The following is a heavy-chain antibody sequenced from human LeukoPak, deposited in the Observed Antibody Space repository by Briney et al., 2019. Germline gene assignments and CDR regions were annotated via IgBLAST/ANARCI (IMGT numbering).Heavy chain of an antibody. CDR2: IRSSGSTR. V-gene: IGHV3-48*03. CDR3: ARVQTTVTTLDY. J-gene: IGHJ4*02. CDR1: GFTFSSYE. Sequence: GGSLRLSCAASGFTFSSYEMNWVRQAPGKGLEWVSYIRSSGSTRYYAGSVKGRFTISRDNAKNSLYLQMNSLRAEDTAVYYCARVQTTVTTLDYWGQGTLVTVSS. D-gene: IGHD4-17*01.